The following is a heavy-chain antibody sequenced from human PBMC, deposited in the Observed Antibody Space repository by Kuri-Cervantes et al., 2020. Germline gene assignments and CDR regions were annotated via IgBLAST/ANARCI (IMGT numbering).Heavy chain of an antibody. CDR3: ARGGIARTNDYGDYRSFIFYDY. CDR1: GGSISSSTYY. D-gene: IGHD4-17*01. CDR2: IYYSGST. Sequence: SETLSLTCTVSGGSISSSTYYWGWIRQPPGKGLEWIGNIYYSGSTYYNPSLKSRVTISVDTSKNQFSLKLSSVTAADTAVYYCARGGIARTNDYGDYRSFIFYDYWGQGTLVTVSS. J-gene: IGHJ4*02. V-gene: IGHV4-39*07.